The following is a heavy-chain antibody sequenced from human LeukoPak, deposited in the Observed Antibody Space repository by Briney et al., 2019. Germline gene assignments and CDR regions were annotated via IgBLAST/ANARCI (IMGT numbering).Heavy chain of an antibody. CDR2: IYSGGST. J-gene: IGHJ3*02. V-gene: IGHV3-66*01. CDR1: GFTVSSNY. CDR3: ARATRLAYYDSSGYYGAFDI. D-gene: IGHD3-22*01. Sequence: GGSLRLSCAASGFTVSSNYMSWVRQAPGKGLEWVSVIYSGGSTYYADSVKGRFTISKDNAKNSLYLQMNSLRAEDTAVYYCARATRLAYYDSSGYYGAFDIWGQGTMVTVSS.